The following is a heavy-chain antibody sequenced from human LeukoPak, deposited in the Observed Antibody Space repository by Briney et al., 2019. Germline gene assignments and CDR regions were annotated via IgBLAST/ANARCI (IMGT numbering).Heavy chain of an antibody. J-gene: IGHJ4*02. CDR3: ARDDYGGLDY. CDR1: GFTFSSHW. V-gene: IGHV3-7*01. D-gene: IGHD4/OR15-4a*01. CDR2: IKKDGSEK. Sequence: GGSLRLSCAASGFTFSSHWMSWVRQAPGKGLERVANIKKDGSEKYYVDAVKGRFTISRDNAKTSLYLQMNSLRAEDTAVYYCARDDYGGLDYWGQGTLVTVSS.